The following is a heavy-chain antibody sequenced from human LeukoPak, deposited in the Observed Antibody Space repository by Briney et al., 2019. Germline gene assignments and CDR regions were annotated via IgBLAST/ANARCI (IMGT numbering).Heavy chain of an antibody. D-gene: IGHD2-2*01. J-gene: IGHJ4*02. V-gene: IGHV3-21*01. CDR2: ISSSSSYI. CDR3: ARGRYVVVPAATFFDY. Sequence: GGSLRLSCAASGLTFSSYSMNWVRQAPGKGLEWVSSISSSSSYIYYADSVKGRFTISRDNAKNSLYLQMNSLRAEDTAVYYCARGRYVVVPAATFFDYWGQGTLVTVSS. CDR1: GLTFSSYS.